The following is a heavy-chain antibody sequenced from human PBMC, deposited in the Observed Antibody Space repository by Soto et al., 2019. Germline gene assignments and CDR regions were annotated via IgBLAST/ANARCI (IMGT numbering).Heavy chain of an antibody. CDR1: GGSISSSSHY. V-gene: IGHV4-39*01. Sequence: PSETLSLTCTVSGGSISSSSHYWGWIRQPPGKGLEWIGSIYYSGSSYYNPSLKSRLTISVDTSKNQFSLKLSSVTAADTAVYYCASRLRSGYCSGGTCNNGFDPWGQGTLVTVSS. CDR2: IYYSGSS. CDR3: ASRLRSGYCSGGTCNNGFDP. D-gene: IGHD2-15*01. J-gene: IGHJ5*02.